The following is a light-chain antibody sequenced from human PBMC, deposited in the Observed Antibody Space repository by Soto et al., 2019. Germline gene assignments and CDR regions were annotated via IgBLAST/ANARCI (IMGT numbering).Light chain of an antibody. CDR2: WAS. CDR1: QSVLYSSNNKNY. V-gene: IGKV4-1*01. Sequence: DIVMTQSPDSLAVSLGERATINCKSSQSVLYSSNNKNYLAWYQQKPGQPPKLLIYWASTRESGVPDRLSGSGSGTDFTLTISSLQAEDVAVYYCQQYYSIPPWTFGQGTKVDIK. CDR3: QQYYSIPPWT. J-gene: IGKJ1*01.